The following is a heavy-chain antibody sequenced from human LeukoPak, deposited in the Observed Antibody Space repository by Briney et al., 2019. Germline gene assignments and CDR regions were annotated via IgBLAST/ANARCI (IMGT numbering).Heavy chain of an antibody. CDR2: MNKDGSEK. CDR1: GFILSNHW. Sequence: QAGGSLRLSCAASGFILSNHWMTWVRQAPGKGPEWVANMNKDGSEKYYVDSVEGRFTISRDTAKNSLYLQMNNLRAEDTALYYCARSNDMDVWGQGTTVIVSS. J-gene: IGHJ6*02. V-gene: IGHV3-7*03. CDR3: ARSNDMDV.